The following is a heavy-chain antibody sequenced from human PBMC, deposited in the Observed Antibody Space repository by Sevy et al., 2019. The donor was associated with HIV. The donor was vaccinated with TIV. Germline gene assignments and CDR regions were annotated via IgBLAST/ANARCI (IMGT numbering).Heavy chain of an antibody. Sequence: GGSLRLSCAASGFTFSKYSMSWVRQPPGKGLEWVSTLSFGGGEINYADSVKGRFTISGDNSKSSVYLQMNNLRPEDTAVYYCAGEGCTKPHDYWGQGTLVTVSS. J-gene: IGHJ4*02. CDR1: GFTFSKYS. CDR3: AGEGCTKPHDY. D-gene: IGHD2-8*01. V-gene: IGHV3-23*01. CDR2: LSFGGGEI.